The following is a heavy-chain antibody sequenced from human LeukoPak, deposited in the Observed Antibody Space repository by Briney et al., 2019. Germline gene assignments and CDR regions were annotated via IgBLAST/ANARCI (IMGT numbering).Heavy chain of an antibody. CDR3: ALHGGSI. D-gene: IGHD6-25*01. CDR2: ISGSGVST. Sequence: GGSLRLSCAASEFTFNHYAMSWVRQAPGKGLEWVSTISGSGVSTYYADSVKGRFTISRDNSKNTLYLQMNSLRAEDTAVYYCALHGGSIWGQGTMVTVSS. CDR1: EFTFNHYA. J-gene: IGHJ3*02. V-gene: IGHV3-23*01.